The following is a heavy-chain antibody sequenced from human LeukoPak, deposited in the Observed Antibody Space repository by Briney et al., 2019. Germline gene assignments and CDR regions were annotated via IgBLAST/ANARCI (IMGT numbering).Heavy chain of an antibody. D-gene: IGHD1-26*01. J-gene: IGHJ4*02. V-gene: IGHV3-23*01. CDR2: ISGSGGST. Sequence: GGSLRLSCAASGITFSNYEMSWVRQPPGKGLEWVSGISGSGGSTQCADSVKGRFTISRDNSKNTLYLQMNSLRAEDTAIYFCAKVRNSGSYWDYWGQGTLVTVSA. CDR3: AKVRNSGSYWDY. CDR1: GITFSNYE.